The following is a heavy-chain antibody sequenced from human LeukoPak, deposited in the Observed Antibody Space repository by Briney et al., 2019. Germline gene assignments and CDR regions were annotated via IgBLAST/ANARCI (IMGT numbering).Heavy chain of an antibody. D-gene: IGHD1-26*01. V-gene: IGHV1-46*01. Sequence: GASVKVSCKASGYTFTCYYMHWVRQAPGQGLEWMGIINPRGGSTSYAQKFQGRVTMTRDTSTSTVYMELSSLRSEDTAVYYCARGPPPDRGLLNWFDPWGQGTLVTVSS. CDR3: ARGPPPDRGLLNWFDP. J-gene: IGHJ5*02. CDR1: GYTFTCYY. CDR2: INPRGGST.